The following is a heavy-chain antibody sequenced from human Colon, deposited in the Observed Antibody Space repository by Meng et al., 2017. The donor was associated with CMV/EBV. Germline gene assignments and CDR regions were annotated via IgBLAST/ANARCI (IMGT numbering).Heavy chain of an antibody. J-gene: IGHJ4*02. D-gene: IGHD3/OR15-3a*01. CDR3: ARSEFWNSFYKHIDFDS. CDR1: GYTFTGHY. Sequence: ASVKVSCKASGYTFTGHYIHWVRQAPGQGLEWMGWIDPKSGGTKYPQAFQGRVTMSSDTSMTTAYLDISGLRSDDTAIYYCARSEFWNSFYKHIDFDSWGQGTLVTVSS. CDR2: IDPKSGGT. V-gene: IGHV1-2*02.